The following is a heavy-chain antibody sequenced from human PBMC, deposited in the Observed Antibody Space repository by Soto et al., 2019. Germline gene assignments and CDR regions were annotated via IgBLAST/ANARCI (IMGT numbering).Heavy chain of an antibody. J-gene: IGHJ6*04. CDR1: GGSISSSNW. CDR2: IYHSGST. CDR3: AEDQGYCIGGSSSPGYYYKGMDA. D-gene: IGHD2-15*01. Sequence: QVQLQESGPGLVKPSGTLSLTCAVSGGSISSSNWWSWVRQPPGKGLEWIGEIYHSGSTNYNPSLKSRVTISEAKPKNQSPRRLSFVTAADTAWNYCAEDQGYCIGGSSSPGYYYKGMDAWGKGTRSPSPQ. V-gene: IGHV4-4*02.